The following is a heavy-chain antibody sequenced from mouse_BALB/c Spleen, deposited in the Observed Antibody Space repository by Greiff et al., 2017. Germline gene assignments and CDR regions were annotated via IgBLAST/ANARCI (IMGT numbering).Heavy chain of an antibody. CDR1: GYSITSDYA. CDR3: AMYYYGSSPYWYFDV. CDR2: ISYSGST. D-gene: IGHD1-1*01. J-gene: IGHJ1*01. Sequence: EVKLVESGPGLVKPSQSLSLTCTVTGYSITSDYAWNWIRQFPGNKLEWMGYISYSGSTSYNPSLKSRISITRDTSKNQFFLQLNSVTTEDTATYYCAMYYYGSSPYWYFDVWGAGTTVTVSS. V-gene: IGHV3-2*02.